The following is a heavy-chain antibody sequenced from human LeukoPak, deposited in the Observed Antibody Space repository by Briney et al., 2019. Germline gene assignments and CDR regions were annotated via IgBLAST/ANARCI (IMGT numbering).Heavy chain of an antibody. CDR3: TRAEDGCSDASCYGY. J-gene: IGHJ4*02. CDR1: GGSIRSGDYY. D-gene: IGHD2-2*01. CDR2: ISSGGST. Sequence: PSETLSLTCSVSGGSIRSGDYYWSWIRQPAGTGLEWIGRISSGGSTNYNPSLMSRVTISIDTSKNHFSLELTFVTAADTAVYYCTRAEDGCSDASCYGYWGQGALVTVSS. V-gene: IGHV4-61*02.